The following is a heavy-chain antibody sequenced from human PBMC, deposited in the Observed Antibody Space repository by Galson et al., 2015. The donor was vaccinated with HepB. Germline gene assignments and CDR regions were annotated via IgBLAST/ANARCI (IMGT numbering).Heavy chain of an antibody. CDR2: IWSNGINK. D-gene: IGHD2-8*02. CDR3: AKETKAPTGSLAAFDI. CDR1: GFSFSDYG. Sequence: SLRLSCAASGFSFSDYGMHWVRQAPGKDLDWVAVIWSNGINKYYADSVEGRFTISRDNSKNTLYLQMNSLSVEDTAVYYCAKETKAPTGSLAAFDIWGPGTLVTVSS. J-gene: IGHJ3*02. V-gene: IGHV3-33*06.